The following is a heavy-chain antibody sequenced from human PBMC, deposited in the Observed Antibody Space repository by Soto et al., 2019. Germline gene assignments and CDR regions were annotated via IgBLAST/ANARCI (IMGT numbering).Heavy chain of an antibody. CDR3: VRDGTKTLRDWFDP. V-gene: IGHV4-4*07. CDR2: IYATGTT. CDR1: GASISGFY. D-gene: IGHD1-1*01. J-gene: IGHJ5*02. Sequence: SETLSLACTFSGASISGFYWSWIRKSAGKGLEWIGRIYATGTTDYNPSLKSRVMMSVDTSKKQFSLKLRSVTAADTAVYYCVRDGTKTLRDWFDPWGQGISVTVSS.